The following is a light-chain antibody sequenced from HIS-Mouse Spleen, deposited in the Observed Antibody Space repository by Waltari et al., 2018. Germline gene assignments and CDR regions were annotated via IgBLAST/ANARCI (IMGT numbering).Light chain of an antibody. CDR2: EGS. J-gene: IGLJ1*01. Sequence: QSALTQPASVSGSPGQSITISCTGTSSDVGSYNLVPRYQQQPGKAPKLMIYEGSKRPSGVSNRFSGSKSGNTASLTISGLQAEDEADYYCCSYAGSSTFSYVFGTGTKVTVL. CDR3: CSYAGSSTFSYV. CDR1: SSDVGSYNL. V-gene: IGLV2-23*03.